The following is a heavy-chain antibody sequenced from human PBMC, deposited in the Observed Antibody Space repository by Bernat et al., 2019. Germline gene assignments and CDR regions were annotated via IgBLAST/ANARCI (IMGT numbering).Heavy chain of an antibody. CDR3: AKCIARPGRLYYYYYGMDV. J-gene: IGHJ6*02. CDR1: GFTFSGYW. CDR2: IKQDGSDK. D-gene: IGHD6-13*01. Sequence: EVQLVESGGGLVQPGGSLRLSCEVSGFTFSGYWMTWVRQAPGKGLEWVANIKQDGSDKYYVDSVKGRFPISRDNAKNSLYLQMDSLRAEDTAVYYCAKCIARPGRLYYYYYGMDVWGQGTTVTVSS. V-gene: IGHV3-7*02.